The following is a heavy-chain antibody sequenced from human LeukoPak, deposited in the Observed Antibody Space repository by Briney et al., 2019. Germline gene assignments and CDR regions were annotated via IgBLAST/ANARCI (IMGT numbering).Heavy chain of an antibody. V-gene: IGHV1-2*02. Sequence: ASVKVSCKASGYTFTGYYMHWVRQAPGQGLEWMGWINPNSGGTNYAQKFQGRVTMTRDTSISTAYMELSRLRSDGTAVYYCARAGGIAAAVPSDYWGQGTLVTVSS. J-gene: IGHJ4*02. CDR1: GYTFTGYY. CDR3: ARAGGIAAAVPSDY. D-gene: IGHD6-13*01. CDR2: INPNSGGT.